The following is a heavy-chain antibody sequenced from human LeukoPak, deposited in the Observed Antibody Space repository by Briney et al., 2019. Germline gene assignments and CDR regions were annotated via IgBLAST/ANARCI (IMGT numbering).Heavy chain of an antibody. CDR3: ARDQGYYFDY. CDR2: ISTYNGNT. Sequence: GASVKVSCKASGYTFTSYGVSWVRQAPGQGLEWMGWISTYNGNTNYAQRFQGRVNMTTDTSTSAAYMGLRSLRSDDTAVYYCARDQGYYFDYWGQGTLVTVSS. CDR1: GYTFTSYG. V-gene: IGHV1-18*01. J-gene: IGHJ4*02.